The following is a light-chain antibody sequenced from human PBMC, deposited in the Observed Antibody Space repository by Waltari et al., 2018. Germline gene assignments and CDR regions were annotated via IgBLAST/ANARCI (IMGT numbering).Light chain of an antibody. CDR2: WAS. J-gene: IGKJ5*01. CDR1: QSISDSFNHRNY. V-gene: IGKV4-1*01. CDR3: QQYYSSPPT. Sequence: DIVMTQSPDSLSVSPGERATINCQSSQSISDSFNHRNYLAWYQQKPGQPPKLLISWASTREAGVPARISGIGSGTDFSLTISSLQADDVAVYYCQQYYSSPPTFGQGTRLEMK.